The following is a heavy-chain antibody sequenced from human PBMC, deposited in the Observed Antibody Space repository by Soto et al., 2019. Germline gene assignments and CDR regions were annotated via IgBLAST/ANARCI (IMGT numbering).Heavy chain of an antibody. CDR3: ARGDYDILTGSFDY. Sequence: ASVKVSCKASGYAFTSYGISWVRQAPGQGLEWMGWISAYNGNTNYAQKLQGRVTMTTDTSTSTAYMELRSLRSDDTAVYYCARGDYDILTGSFDYWGQGTLVTVSS. CDR2: ISAYNGNT. V-gene: IGHV1-18*01. D-gene: IGHD3-9*01. J-gene: IGHJ4*02. CDR1: GYAFTSYG.